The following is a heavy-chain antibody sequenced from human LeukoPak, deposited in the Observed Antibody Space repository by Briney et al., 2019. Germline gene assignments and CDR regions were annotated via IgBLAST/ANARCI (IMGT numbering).Heavy chain of an antibody. J-gene: IGHJ4*02. CDR1: GFTFSNCA. CDR3: AKGKVVTGIDY. CDR2: ISGGGGST. Sequence: GGSLRLSCAASGFTFSNCAMSWVRQTPGKGLEWVSAISGGGGSTYYADSVKGRFTISRDNSKNTLYLQMNSLRAEDTAVYYCAKGKVVTGIDYWGQGTLVTVSS. D-gene: IGHD2-21*02. V-gene: IGHV3-23*01.